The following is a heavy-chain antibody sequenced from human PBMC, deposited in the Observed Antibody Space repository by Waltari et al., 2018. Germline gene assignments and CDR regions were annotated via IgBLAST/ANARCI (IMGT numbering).Heavy chain of an antibody. CDR1: GGSISSGSYY. CDR2: IYTSGST. CDR3: ARVGEMATIHFDL. V-gene: IGHV4-61*02. Sequence: QVQLQESGPGLVKPSQTLSLTCTVSGGSISSGSYYWSWIRQPAGKGLEWIGRIYTSGSTNHNPSLNSRVTIAVDPSKNQFSLKLSSVTAADTAVYYCARVGEMATIHFDLWGRGTLVTVSS. J-gene: IGHJ2*01. D-gene: IGHD5-12*01.